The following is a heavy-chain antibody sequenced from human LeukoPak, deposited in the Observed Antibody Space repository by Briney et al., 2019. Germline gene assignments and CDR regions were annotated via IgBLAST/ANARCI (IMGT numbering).Heavy chain of an antibody. CDR1: GGSISSYY. Sequence: PSETLSLTCTVSGGSISSYYWNWIRQPAGKGLEWIGRIHTSGSTNYNPSLKSRVTMSVDTSKNQFSLKLSSVTAADTAVYYCARVICSGGSCRFDYWGQGTLVSVSS. J-gene: IGHJ4*02. CDR3: ARVICSGGSCRFDY. D-gene: IGHD2-15*01. CDR2: IHTSGST. V-gene: IGHV4-4*07.